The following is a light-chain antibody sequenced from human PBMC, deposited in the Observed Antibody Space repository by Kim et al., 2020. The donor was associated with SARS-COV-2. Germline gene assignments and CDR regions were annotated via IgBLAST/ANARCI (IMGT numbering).Light chain of an antibody. CDR2: DAS. V-gene: IGKV3-11*01. CDR1: QNIDTY. Sequence: PGDRAPLSCRASQNIDTYLAGYQQRPGQAPRLLVYDASNRATGVPDRFSGSGSGTDFTLTISSLEPEDFSIYYCQQRNSWPPAVTFGGGTKVDIK. J-gene: IGKJ4*01. CDR3: QQRNSWPPAVT.